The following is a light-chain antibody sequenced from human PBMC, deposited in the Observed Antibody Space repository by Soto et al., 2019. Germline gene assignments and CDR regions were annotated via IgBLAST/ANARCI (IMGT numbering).Light chain of an antibody. CDR3: LQYYGTPWT. V-gene: IGKV4-1*01. Sequence: DIVMTQSPDSLAVSLGERATINCKSSQSVFYSSNDKNYLAWYQQKPGQPPKMLIYWASTRQSGVPDRFSGSESGTDFTLTISSLQAEDVAVYYCLQYYGTPWTFGQGTKVEVK. CDR1: QSVFYSSNDKNY. CDR2: WAS. J-gene: IGKJ1*01.